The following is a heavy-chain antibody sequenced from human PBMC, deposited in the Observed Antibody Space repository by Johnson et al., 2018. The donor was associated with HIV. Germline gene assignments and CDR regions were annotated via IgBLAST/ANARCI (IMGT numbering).Heavy chain of an antibody. V-gene: IGHV3-30*03. Sequence: QMLLVESGGGVVQPGRSLRLSCAASGFTFSSYGMHWVGQAPGKGLEWVAVISYDGSNKYYADSVKGRFTISRDNSKNPLYLQMNSLRAEDTAVYYCARDRGSRPAVAFDIWGQGTMVTVSS. CDR2: ISYDGSNK. CDR3: ARDRGSRPAVAFDI. J-gene: IGHJ3*02. CDR1: GFTFSSYG.